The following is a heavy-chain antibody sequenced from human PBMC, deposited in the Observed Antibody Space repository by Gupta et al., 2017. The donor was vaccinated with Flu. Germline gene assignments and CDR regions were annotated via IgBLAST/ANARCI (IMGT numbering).Heavy chain of an antibody. CDR1: GGSFSGYY. CDR2: INHSGST. CDR3: ARDVGYCSSTSCPPRSNWFDP. J-gene: IGHJ5*02. Sequence: QVQLQQWGAGLLKPSETLSLTCAVYGGSFSGYYWSWIRQPPGKGLEWIGEINHSGSTNYNPSLKSRVTISVDTSKNQFSLKLSSVTAADTAVYYCARDVGYCSSTSCPPRSNWFDPWGQGTLVTVSS. V-gene: IGHV4-34*01. D-gene: IGHD2-2*01.